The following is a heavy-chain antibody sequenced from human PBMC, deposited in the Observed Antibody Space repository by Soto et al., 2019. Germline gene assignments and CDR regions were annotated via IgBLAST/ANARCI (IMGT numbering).Heavy chain of an antibody. Sequence: VQSGAEVKKPGASVKVSCKASGYTFPSSTISWLRQAPGQGLEWLGWINAYSGDRKFAQRFQGRVTMTTDTSTSTAYLELTSLTSDDTAIYYCASANYGDSDYWGQGTLLTVSS. CDR3: ASANYGDSDY. J-gene: IGHJ4*02. V-gene: IGHV1-18*01. CDR2: INAYSGDR. D-gene: IGHD4-17*01. CDR1: GYTFPSST.